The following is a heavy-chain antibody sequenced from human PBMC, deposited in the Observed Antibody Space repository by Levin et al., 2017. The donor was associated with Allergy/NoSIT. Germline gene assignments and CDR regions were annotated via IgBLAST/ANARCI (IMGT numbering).Heavy chain of an antibody. CDR3: AKDRRAGSRHHLYGMDV. Sequence: GGSLRLSCAASGFTFSSYGMHWVRQAPGKGLEWVAVISYDGSNKYYADSVKGRFTISRDNSKNTLYLQMNSLRAEDTAVYYCAKDRRAGSRHHLYGMDVWGQGTTVTVSS. J-gene: IGHJ6*02. D-gene: IGHD3-10*01. CDR2: ISYDGSNK. V-gene: IGHV3-30*18. CDR1: GFTFSSYG.